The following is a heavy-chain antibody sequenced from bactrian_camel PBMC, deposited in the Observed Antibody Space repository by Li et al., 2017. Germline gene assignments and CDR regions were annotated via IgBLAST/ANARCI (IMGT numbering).Heavy chain of an antibody. V-gene: IGHV3S1*01. Sequence: VQAGGSLKLSCAVSGYRFSSCGMGWYRQAPGKGLEWVSTINPTSVTTYSADSVKGRFTISRDNARDTLYLQMNSLKIEDTAVYYCAAGAPYEGSWRYVGQGTQVTVS. CDR1: GYRFSSCG. CDR2: INPTSVTT. J-gene: IGHJ4*01. D-gene: IGHD1*01.